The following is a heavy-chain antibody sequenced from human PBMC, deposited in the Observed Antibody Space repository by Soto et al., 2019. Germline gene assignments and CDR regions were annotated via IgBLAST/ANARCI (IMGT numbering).Heavy chain of an antibody. CDR2: ISYDGGNQ. D-gene: IGHD1-20*01. V-gene: IGHV3-30-3*01. J-gene: IGHJ5*02. Sequence: SLRLSCEASGFTFSSYPMHWVRQAPGKGLEWVTVISYDGGNQYYSDSLKGRFTISRDDSKDTLYLQMHSLRSDDTAVYFCARGPITQTSFIDRWGQGTLVTVSS. CDR1: GFTFSSYP. CDR3: ARGPITQTSFIDR.